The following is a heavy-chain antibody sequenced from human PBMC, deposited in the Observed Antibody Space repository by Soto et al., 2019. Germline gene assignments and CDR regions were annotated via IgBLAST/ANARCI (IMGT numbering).Heavy chain of an antibody. CDR2: IYYSGST. D-gene: IGHD3-9*01. Sequence: PSETLSLTCTVSGGSISSSSYYWGWIRHPPGKGLEWIGSIYYSGSTYYNPSLKSRVTISVDTSKNQFSLKLSSVTAADTAVYYCARGMGDILTGYRCGMDVWGQGTTVTVSS. CDR1: GGSISSSSYY. V-gene: IGHV4-39*01. J-gene: IGHJ6*02. CDR3: ARGMGDILTGYRCGMDV.